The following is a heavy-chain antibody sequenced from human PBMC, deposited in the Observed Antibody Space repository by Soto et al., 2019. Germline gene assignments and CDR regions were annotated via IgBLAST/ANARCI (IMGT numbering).Heavy chain of an antibody. CDR1: GFTLSNYW. D-gene: IGHD3-10*01. CDR3: LSAGSAVS. Sequence: GGSLRLSCAASGFTLSNYWMTWVRQAPGKGLEWVANINYDGSEKNYVDSVKGRFTISRDNTRNSLALQMNTLRAEDTAVYYCLSAGSAVSWGQGTLVTGSS. CDR2: INYDGSEK. V-gene: IGHV3-7*05. J-gene: IGHJ4*02.